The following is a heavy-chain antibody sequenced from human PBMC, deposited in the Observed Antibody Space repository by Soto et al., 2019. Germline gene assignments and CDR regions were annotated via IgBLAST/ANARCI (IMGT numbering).Heavy chain of an antibody. J-gene: IGHJ5*02. CDR2: VSAYNGNT. Sequence: ASVKVSCKASGYTFTSYGISWVRQAPGQGLEWMGWVSAYNGNTNYAQKLQGRVTMTTDTSTSTAYMELRSLRSDDTAVYYCARFLDSSSWYPRWFDPWGQGTLVTVSS. D-gene: IGHD6-13*01. V-gene: IGHV1-18*01. CDR3: ARFLDSSSWYPRWFDP. CDR1: GYTFTSYG.